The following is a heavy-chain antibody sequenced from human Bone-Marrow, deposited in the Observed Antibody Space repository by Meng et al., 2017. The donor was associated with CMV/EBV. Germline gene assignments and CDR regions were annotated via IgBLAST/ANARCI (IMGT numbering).Heavy chain of an antibody. CDR3: ARVGDLYQPRDYYYGMDV. CDR2: ISYDGSNK. Sequence: GESLKISCAASGFTFSSYAMHWVRQAPGKGLEWVAVISYDGSNKYYADSVKGRFTISRDNSKNTLYLQMNSLRAEDTAVYYCARVGDLYQPRDYYYGMDVWGQGNTVNVAS. CDR1: GFTFSSYA. J-gene: IGHJ6*01. V-gene: IGHV3-30*04. D-gene: IGHD2-2*01.